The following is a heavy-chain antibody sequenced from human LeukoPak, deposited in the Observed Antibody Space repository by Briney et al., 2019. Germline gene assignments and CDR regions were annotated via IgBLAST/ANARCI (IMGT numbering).Heavy chain of an antibody. CDR3: ASLGVTTFDY. Sequence: NPGGSLRLSCAASGFTFGSYSMNWVRQAPGKGLEWVSSISSNSSYIYYADSVKGRFTISRDNAKNSLYLQMNSLRAEDTAVYYCASLGVTTFDYWGQGTLVTVSS. CDR1: GFTFGSYS. D-gene: IGHD3-10*01. V-gene: IGHV3-21*01. CDR2: ISSNSSYI. J-gene: IGHJ4*02.